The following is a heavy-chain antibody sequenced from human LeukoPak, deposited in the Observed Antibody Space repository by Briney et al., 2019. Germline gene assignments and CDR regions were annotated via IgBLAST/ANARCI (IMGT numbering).Heavy chain of an antibody. CDR3: ARGSLFEDYGGNPPSEY. D-gene: IGHD4-23*01. Sequence: ASVKVSCKASGYTFTGYYMHWVRQAPGQGLEWMGWINPNSGGTNYAQKFQGRVTMTRDTSISTAYMELSRLRSDDTAVYYCARGSLFEDYGGNPPSEYWGQGTLVTVSS. CDR2: INPNSGGT. J-gene: IGHJ4*02. CDR1: GYTFTGYY. V-gene: IGHV1-2*02.